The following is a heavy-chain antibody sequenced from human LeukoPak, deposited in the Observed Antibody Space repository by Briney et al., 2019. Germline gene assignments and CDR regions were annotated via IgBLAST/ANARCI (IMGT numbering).Heavy chain of an antibody. D-gene: IGHD1-26*01. CDR3: AKDLSGSYPDY. J-gene: IGHJ4*02. CDR2: INGSGGST. V-gene: IGHV3-23*01. CDR1: GFNFSSYA. Sequence: GESLRLPCAASGFNFSSYAMSWVRQAPGKGLEWVSAINGSGGSTYYADALKGRFTISRDNSKNTLYLQMNSLRAEDTAVYYCAKDLSGSYPDYWGQGTLVTVSS.